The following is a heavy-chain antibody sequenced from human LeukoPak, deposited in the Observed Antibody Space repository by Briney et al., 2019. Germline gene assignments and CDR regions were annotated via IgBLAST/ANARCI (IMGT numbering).Heavy chain of an antibody. CDR1: SGSIDGYY. V-gene: IGHV4-59*01. J-gene: IGHJ4*02. D-gene: IGHD6-19*01. CDR2: ISYSGST. CDR3: ARDGRAGSLFAY. Sequence: SETLSLTCTVSSGSIDGYYWSWIRQPPGKGLEWVGYISYSGSTNYNPSLKSRVTISVDTSKNQFSLKLSSVTAADTAIYYCARDGRAGSLFAYWGQGTLVTVSS.